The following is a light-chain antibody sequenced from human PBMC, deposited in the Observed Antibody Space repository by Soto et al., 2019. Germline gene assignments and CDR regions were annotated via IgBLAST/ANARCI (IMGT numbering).Light chain of an antibody. CDR2: GAS. CDR3: QQYSSWPLS. CDR1: QSVSSS. Sequence: EIVMTQSPGTLSVSPWERATLSFMASQSVSSSLAWYQQKPGQAPRLLMYGASTRATGTPARFSGSGSGTEFTLTISSLQSEDFAVYYCQQYSSWPLSFGGGTKVDIK. J-gene: IGKJ4*01. V-gene: IGKV3D-15*01.